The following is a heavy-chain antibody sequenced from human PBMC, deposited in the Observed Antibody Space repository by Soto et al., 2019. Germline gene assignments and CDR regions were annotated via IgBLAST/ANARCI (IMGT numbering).Heavy chain of an antibody. CDR2: IYYSGST. CDR3: AAGRGYCSGGSCYPSGWFDP. J-gene: IGHJ5*02. D-gene: IGHD2-15*01. Sequence: QVQLQESGPELVKPSQTLSLTCTVSGGSISSGGYYWSWIRQHPGKGLEWIGYIYYSGSTYYNPSLKSRVTISVDTSKNQFSLKLSSVTAADTAVYYCAAGRGYCSGGSCYPSGWFDPWGQGTLVTVSS. V-gene: IGHV4-31*03. CDR1: GGSISSGGYY.